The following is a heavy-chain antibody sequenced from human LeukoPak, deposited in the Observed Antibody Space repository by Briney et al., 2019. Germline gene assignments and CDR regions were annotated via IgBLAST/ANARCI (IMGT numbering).Heavy chain of an antibody. J-gene: IGHJ4*02. CDR3: SRINYGGNSGYHFDS. CDR2: IGGSGSGP. D-gene: IGHD4-23*01. Sequence: GGSLRLSCVTSGFTFNYFAMSWVRQAPGKRLEWVSTIGGSGSGPSYADSVRGRFTISRDNSKNMVYLQMHSLRAEDTAVYYCSRINYGGNSGYHFDSWGQGTLVTVSS. CDR1: GFTFNYFA. V-gene: IGHV3-23*01.